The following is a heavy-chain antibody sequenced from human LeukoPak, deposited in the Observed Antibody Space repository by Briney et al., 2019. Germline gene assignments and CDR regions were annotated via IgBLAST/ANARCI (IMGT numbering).Heavy chain of an antibody. Sequence: ASVKVSCKASGYSFTSYDINWVRQAPGQGFEWVGWMNPNSGNTGHAQEFQGRVTMTRDTSMSTAYMELSSLRYEDTAVYYCARGRGYDRTGYXXXFDFWGQGTLVTVSS. D-gene: IGHD3-22*01. CDR2: MNPNSGNT. J-gene: IGHJ4*02. CDR3: ARGRGYDRTGYXXXFDF. V-gene: IGHV1-8*01. CDR1: GYSFTSYD.